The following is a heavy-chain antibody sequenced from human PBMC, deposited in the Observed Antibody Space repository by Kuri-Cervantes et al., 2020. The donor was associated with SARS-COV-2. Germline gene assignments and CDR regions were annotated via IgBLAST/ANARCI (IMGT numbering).Heavy chain of an antibody. Sequence: ETLSLTCAVYGGSFSGYYWSWIRQPPGKGLEWIGEINHSGSTNYNPSLKSRVTISVDTSKNQFSLKLSSVTAADTAVYYCARGVVGYCTNGVCYRPYYYGMDVWGQGTTVTVSS. CDR3: ARGVVGYCTNGVCYRPYYYGMDV. CDR2: INHSGST. V-gene: IGHV4-34*01. J-gene: IGHJ6*02. D-gene: IGHD2-8*01. CDR1: GGSFSGYY.